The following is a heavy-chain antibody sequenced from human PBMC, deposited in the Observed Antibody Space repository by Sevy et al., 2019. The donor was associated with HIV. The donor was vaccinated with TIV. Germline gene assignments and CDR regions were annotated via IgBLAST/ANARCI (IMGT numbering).Heavy chain of an antibody. CDR2: IIPSSGGT. CDR3: TRSVYGSGTYLNEH. Sequence: ASVKVSCKASGYTFTGYYIHWVRQAPGQGLEWMGWIIPSSGGTNYGQKFLGRVTMTRDTSISTAYLELHRLTSDDTAVYYCTRSVYGSGTYLNEHWGQGTLVTVSS. CDR1: GYTFTGYY. V-gene: IGHV1-2*02. J-gene: IGHJ4*02. D-gene: IGHD3-10*01.